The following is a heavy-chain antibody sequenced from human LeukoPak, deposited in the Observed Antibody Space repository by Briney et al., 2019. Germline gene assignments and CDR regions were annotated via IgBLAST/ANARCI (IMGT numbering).Heavy chain of an antibody. Sequence: PSETLSLTCTVSSGSISSSSYYWGRIRQPPGKGLEWIGSIYDNESTNYNPSLRSRVTMSVDTSNNQFSLKLSSVTAADTAVYYCASMSIGGNWFDPWGQGTLVTVSS. CDR3: ASMSIGGNWFDP. J-gene: IGHJ5*02. V-gene: IGHV4-39*07. CDR1: SGSISSSSYY. CDR2: IYDNEST. D-gene: IGHD3-16*01.